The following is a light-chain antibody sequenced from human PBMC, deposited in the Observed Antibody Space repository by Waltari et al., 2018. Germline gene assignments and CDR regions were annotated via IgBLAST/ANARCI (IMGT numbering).Light chain of an antibody. CDR2: WES. CDR1: QSVLYRSNNKNY. CDR3: QQYYSTIFT. V-gene: IGKV4-1*01. J-gene: IGKJ3*01. Sequence: DILVTQSPDSLAVSLVERATITFKSSQSVLYRSNNKNYLAWYKQKPGQPPKLRIYWESTRESGVLDRFSGSGSGTDFTLTISSLQAEDVAIYYCQQYYSTIFTFGPGTKVDIK.